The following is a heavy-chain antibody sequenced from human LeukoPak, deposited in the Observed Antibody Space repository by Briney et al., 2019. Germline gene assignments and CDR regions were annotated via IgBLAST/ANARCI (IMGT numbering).Heavy chain of an antibody. Sequence: PSETLSLTCTVSGVSISSASYYWSWIRQPAGKGLQWIGRIYTSGSTYYNPSLKSRVTISVDTSKNQFTLKLSSVTAADTAVYYCAREREGPYGYLDYWGQGILVTVSS. CDR3: AREREGPYGYLDY. D-gene: IGHD4-17*01. CDR2: IYTSGST. V-gene: IGHV4-61*02. CDR1: GVSISSASYY. J-gene: IGHJ4*02.